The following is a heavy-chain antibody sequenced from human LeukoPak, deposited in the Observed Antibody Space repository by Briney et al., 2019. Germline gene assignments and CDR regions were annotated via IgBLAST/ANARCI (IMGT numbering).Heavy chain of an antibody. CDR2: INWNGGST. V-gene: IGHV3-20*04. CDR3: ARGGRAIPFDY. D-gene: IGHD5-24*01. CDR1: GFTFDDYG. J-gene: IGHJ4*02. Sequence: GGSLRLSCAASGFTFDDYGMIWVRQTPRKGLEWVSGINWNGGSTGYTDSVQGRFTISRDNAKNSLYLQMNSLRAEDAAVYYCARGGRAIPFDYWGQGTLVTVSS.